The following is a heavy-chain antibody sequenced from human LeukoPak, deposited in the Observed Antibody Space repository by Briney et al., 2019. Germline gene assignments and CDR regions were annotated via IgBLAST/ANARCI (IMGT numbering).Heavy chain of an antibody. J-gene: IGHJ3*02. D-gene: IGHD3-10*01. CDR3: ARHSLSPLLWFGVISNAFDI. Sequence: KSSETLSLTCTVSGTSTRSFYWSWIRQPPGKGLEWIGYIYYTGTHNYNPSLKSRVTISVDTSKNQFSLKLSSVTAADTAVYYCARHSLSPLLWFGVISNAFDIWGQGTMVTVSS. V-gene: IGHV4-59*08. CDR2: IYYTGTH. CDR1: GTSTRSFY.